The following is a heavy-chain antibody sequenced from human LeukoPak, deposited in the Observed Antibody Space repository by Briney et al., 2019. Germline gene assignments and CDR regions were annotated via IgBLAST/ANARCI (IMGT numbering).Heavy chain of an antibody. CDR1: GCTLSNYY. CDR3: ARHAYSSSWYLDY. CDR2: IYYSGST. Sequence: SGTLSLTCPVSGCTLSNYYWSWLRQPPAKGLEWIGLIYYSGSTNYNPSIKSRVTISVDTSKNQFSLKLSSVTAAHTAVYYCARHAYSSSWYLDYWGQGTLVTVSS. D-gene: IGHD6-13*01. J-gene: IGHJ4*02. V-gene: IGHV4-59*08.